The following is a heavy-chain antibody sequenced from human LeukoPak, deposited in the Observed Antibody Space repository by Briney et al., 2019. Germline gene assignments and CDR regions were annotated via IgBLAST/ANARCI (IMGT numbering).Heavy chain of an antibody. V-gene: IGHV3-9*01. CDR3: AKDFSGYYYRGAFDI. CDR2: ISWNSGSI. CDR1: RFTFSSYS. J-gene: IGHJ3*02. Sequence: GGSLRLSCAASRFTFSSYSMNWVRQAPGKGLEWVSGISWNSGSIGYADSVKGRFTISRDNAKNSLYLQMNSLRAEDTALYYCAKDFSGYYYRGAFDIWGQGTMVTVPS. D-gene: IGHD3-22*01.